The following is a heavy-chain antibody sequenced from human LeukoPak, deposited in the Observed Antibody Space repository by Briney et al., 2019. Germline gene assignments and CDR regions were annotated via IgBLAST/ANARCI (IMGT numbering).Heavy chain of an antibody. CDR2: IKGDGIST. CDR3: ARAGGYYYDSSGYFGY. Sequence: GGSLRLSCAASGFAFSSNWMHWVRHAPGQGLVWVSRIKGDGISTNYADSVKGRFTISRDIAKNTLYLQMNSLRAEDTAVYYCARAGGYYYDSSGYFGYWGQGTLVTVSS. V-gene: IGHV3-74*01. J-gene: IGHJ4*02. D-gene: IGHD3-22*01. CDR1: GFAFSSNW.